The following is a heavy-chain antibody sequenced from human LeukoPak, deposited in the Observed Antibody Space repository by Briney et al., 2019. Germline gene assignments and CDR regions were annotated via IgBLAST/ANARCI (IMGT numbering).Heavy chain of an antibody. J-gene: IGHJ5*02. V-gene: IGHV3-49*04. D-gene: IGHD3-16*01. CDR1: GFTFNSYA. CDR2: IRNKAYGGTT. CDR3: SRDEAMTTVGVEFDP. Sequence: GGSLRLSCAASGFTFNSYAMSWVRQAPGKGLEWVGFIRNKAYGGTTDYAASVKGRFTISRDDSKSIAYLQMNSLKTEDTAMYYCSRDEAMTTVGVEFDPWGQGTLVTVSS.